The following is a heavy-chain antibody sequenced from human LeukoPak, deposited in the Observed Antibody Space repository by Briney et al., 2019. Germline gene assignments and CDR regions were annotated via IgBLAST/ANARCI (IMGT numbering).Heavy chain of an antibody. J-gene: IGHJ4*01. CDR1: GGSISSGSYY. Sequence: PSETLSLTCTVSGGSISSGSYYWSWIRQPAGKGLEWIGRIYTSGSTNYNPSLKSRVTISVDTSKNQFSLKLSSVTAADTAVYYCARHRNLLYYFDYWGHGTLVTVSS. CDR2: IYTSGST. CDR3: ARHRNLLYYFDY. D-gene: IGHD1-14*01. V-gene: IGHV4-61*02.